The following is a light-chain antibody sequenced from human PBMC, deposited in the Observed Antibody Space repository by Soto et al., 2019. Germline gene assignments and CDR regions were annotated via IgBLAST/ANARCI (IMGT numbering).Light chain of an antibody. CDR2: AAS. J-gene: IGKJ5*01. CDR1: QYINTY. V-gene: IGKV1-39*01. Sequence: DIQMTQSPSSLSASVGDTVSITCRASQYINTYLNWYQQKPEKAPKLLIHAASSLQSGVPSRFSGSGSETDFTLTITNLQPEDFASYYCQQSYSVPLTFGQGTRLEIK. CDR3: QQSYSVPLT.